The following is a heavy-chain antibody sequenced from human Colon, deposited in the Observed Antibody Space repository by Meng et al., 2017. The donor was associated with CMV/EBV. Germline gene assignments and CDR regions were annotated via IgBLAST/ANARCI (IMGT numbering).Heavy chain of an antibody. J-gene: IGHJ4*02. D-gene: IGHD6-13*01. CDR3: ARARDSGSWLFDY. CDR1: GYTFNYYA. CDR2: STPDSGKT. Sequence: ASVKVSCKASGYTFNYYAIHWVRQAPGHRLQCMGCSTPDSGKTQYSREFQGRVTFTRDTSASTAYMVLSSLTSEDMAVYYCARARDSGSWLFDYWGQGSLVTVSS. V-gene: IGHV1-3*02.